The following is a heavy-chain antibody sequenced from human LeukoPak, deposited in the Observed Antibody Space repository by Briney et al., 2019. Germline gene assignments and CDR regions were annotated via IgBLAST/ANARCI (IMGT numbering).Heavy chain of an antibody. V-gene: IGHV1-2*02. CDR1: GYTFTGYY. CDR2: INPNSGGT. CDR3: ARALCSGGSCYSGYYFDY. Sequence: GASVKVSCKASGYTFTGYYMHWVRQAPGQGLEWMGWINPNSGGTNYAQKFQGRVTITRDMSTSTAYMELSSLRSEDTAVYYCARALCSGGSCYSGYYFDYWGQGTLVTVSS. J-gene: IGHJ4*02. D-gene: IGHD2-15*01.